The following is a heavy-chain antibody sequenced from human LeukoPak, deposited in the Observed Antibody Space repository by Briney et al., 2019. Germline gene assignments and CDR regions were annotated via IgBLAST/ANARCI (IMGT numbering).Heavy chain of an antibody. CDR2: INHSGST. D-gene: IGHD3-10*01. Sequence: PSETLSLTCAVYGGSFSGYYWSWIRQPPGKGLEWIGGINHSGSTNYNPSLKSRVTISVDTSKNQFSLKLSSVTAADTAVYYCARGRGYYYGSGRGYYFDYWGQGTLVTVSS. CDR1: GGSFSGYY. CDR3: ARGRGYYYGSGRGYYFDY. V-gene: IGHV4-34*01. J-gene: IGHJ4*02.